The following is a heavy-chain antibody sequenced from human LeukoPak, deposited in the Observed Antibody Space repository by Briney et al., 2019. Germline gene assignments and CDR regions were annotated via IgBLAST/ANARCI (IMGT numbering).Heavy chain of an antibody. V-gene: IGHV3-74*01. D-gene: IGHD4-17*01. CDR1: GFTFSSYW. J-gene: IGHJ4*02. CDR3: ARVGRTVYGEIDY. CDR2: INTDGSST. Sequence: GGSLRLSCAASGFTFSSYWMHWVRQAPGKGLVWVSRINTDGSSTNYADSVKGRFTISRDNAKNTLYLQVNSLRAEDTAVYYCARVGRTVYGEIDYWGQGTLVTVSS.